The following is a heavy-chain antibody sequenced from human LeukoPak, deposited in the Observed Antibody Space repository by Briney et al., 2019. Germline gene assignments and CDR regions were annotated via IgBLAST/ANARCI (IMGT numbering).Heavy chain of an antibody. V-gene: IGHV1-2*04. CDR1: GYTFTGYY. J-gene: IGHJ4*02. CDR2: INPNSGGT. Sequence: ASVKVSCKASGYTFTGYYMHWVRQAPGQGLEWMGWINPNSGGTSYAQKFQGWVTMTRDTSISTAYMELSRLRSDDTAVYYCARGKWLVRGLDYWGQGTLVTVSS. CDR3: ARGKWLVRGLDY. D-gene: IGHD6-19*01.